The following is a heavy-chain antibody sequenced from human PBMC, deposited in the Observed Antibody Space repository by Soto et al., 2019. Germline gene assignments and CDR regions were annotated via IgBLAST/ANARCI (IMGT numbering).Heavy chain of an antibody. CDR2: IIPIFGTA. V-gene: IGHV1-69*13. CDR1: GGTFSSYA. CDR3: ARDGLVPADSHFDP. D-gene: IGHD2-2*01. Sequence: GASVKVSCKASGGTFSSYAISWVRQALGQGLEWMGGIIPIFGTANYAQKFQGRVTITADESTSTAYMELSSLRSEDTAVYYCARDGLVPADSHFDPWGQGTLVTV. J-gene: IGHJ5*02.